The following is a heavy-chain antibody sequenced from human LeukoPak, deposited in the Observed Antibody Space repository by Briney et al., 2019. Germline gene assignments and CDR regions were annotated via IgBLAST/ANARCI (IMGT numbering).Heavy chain of an antibody. CDR2: ISSNGDST. CDR3: ARDSASSGWDGYFDY. CDR1: GFTFSSYP. Sequence: SGGSLRLSCAASGFTFSSYPMHWVRQAPGKGLEYVSAISSNGDSTYYAKSVKGRFSISRDNSKNTLYLQMGSLRAEDMAVYYCARDSASSGWDGYFDYWGQGTLVTFSS. V-gene: IGHV3-64*01. D-gene: IGHD6-19*01. J-gene: IGHJ4*02.